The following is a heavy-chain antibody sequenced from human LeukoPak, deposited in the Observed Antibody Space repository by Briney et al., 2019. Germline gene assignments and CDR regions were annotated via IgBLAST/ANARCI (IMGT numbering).Heavy chain of an antibody. V-gene: IGHV3-30*18. Sequence: GRLRRFSCAASGITFSSYGMRGGRAAPGKVLEWAAVISYDGSNKYYADSVKGRFTISRDNSKNTLYLQMNSLRAEDTAVYYCAKGVVRGVIRNWFDPWGQGTLVTVSS. CDR3: AKGVVRGVIRNWFDP. CDR1: GITFSSYG. CDR2: ISYDGSNK. J-gene: IGHJ5*02. D-gene: IGHD3-10*01.